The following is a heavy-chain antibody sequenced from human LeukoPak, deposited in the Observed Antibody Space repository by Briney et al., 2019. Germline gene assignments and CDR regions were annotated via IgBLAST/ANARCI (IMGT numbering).Heavy chain of an antibody. CDR1: GFTFSSYA. J-gene: IGHJ4*02. CDR2: ISGSGGST. D-gene: IGHD3-9*01. Sequence: GGSLRLSCAASGFTFSSYAMSWVRQAPGKGLEWVSAISGSGGSTYYADSVKGRFTISRDNSKNTLYLQMNSLRAEDTAVYYCGRFHISTGSFDFWGQGTLVTVSS. CDR3: GRFHISTGSFDF. V-gene: IGHV3-23*01.